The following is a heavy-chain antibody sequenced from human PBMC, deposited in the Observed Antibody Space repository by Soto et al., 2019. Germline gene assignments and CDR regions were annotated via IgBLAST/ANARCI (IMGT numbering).Heavy chain of an antibody. CDR2: ISSDGSDK. Sequence: ESVGGVVQPGRSLRLSCAASGFSFSNCGMHWVRQAPGTGLEWVAAISSDGSDKYYSESVKGRFTISRDNSKNTLFLQMNSLRVEDTAVYYCVKGSEVARQELDYWGQGTLVTVSS. J-gene: IGHJ4*02. D-gene: IGHD2-15*01. CDR1: GFSFSNCG. V-gene: IGHV3-30*18. CDR3: VKGSEVARQELDY.